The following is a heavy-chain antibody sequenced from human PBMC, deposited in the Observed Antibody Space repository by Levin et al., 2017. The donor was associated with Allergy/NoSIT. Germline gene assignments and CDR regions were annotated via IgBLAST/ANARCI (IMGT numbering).Heavy chain of an antibody. V-gene: IGHV5-10-1*01. D-gene: IGHD1-14*01. CDR2: IDPSDSYT. Sequence: GGSLRLSCKGSGSSFTSYWISWVRQMPGKGLEWMGRIDPSDSYTNYSPSFQGHVTTSAEKSISTAYLQWSSLKASDTAMYYCARHRNLEAFDIWGQGTMVTVSS. CDR1: GSSFTSYW. CDR3: ARHRNLEAFDI. J-gene: IGHJ3*02.